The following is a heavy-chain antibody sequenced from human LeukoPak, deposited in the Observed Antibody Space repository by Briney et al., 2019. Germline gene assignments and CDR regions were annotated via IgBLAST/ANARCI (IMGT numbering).Heavy chain of an antibody. CDR3: ARGHYGSRTHQGAFDI. CDR2: IYSGGST. Sequence: PGGSLRLSCAASGFTVSSNYMSWVRQAPGKGLEWVSLIYSGGSTYYADSVKGRFTISRDNSKNTVYLQMNSLRAEDTAVYYCARGHYGSRTHQGAFDIGGQGTIVTVSS. CDR1: GFTVSSNY. D-gene: IGHD3-10*01. V-gene: IGHV3-53*01. J-gene: IGHJ3*02.